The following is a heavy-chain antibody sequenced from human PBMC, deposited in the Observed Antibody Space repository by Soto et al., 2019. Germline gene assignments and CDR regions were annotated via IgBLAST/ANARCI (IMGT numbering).Heavy chain of an antibody. Sequence: QTLSLTCDISGDSVSSKNAAWNWIRQSPSRGLEWLGRTYYRSKWHSGYAVSVRSRVSISPDTSKNRFSLQLNSVTPDDTAVYYCARSGPGGYIDHWGRGTPVSVSS. CDR3: ARSGPGGYIDH. CDR1: GDSVSSKNAA. D-gene: IGHD2-15*01. V-gene: IGHV6-1*01. CDR2: TYYRSKWHS. J-gene: IGHJ4*02.